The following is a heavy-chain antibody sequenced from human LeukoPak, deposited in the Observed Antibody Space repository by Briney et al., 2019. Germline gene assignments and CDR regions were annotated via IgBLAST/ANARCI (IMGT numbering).Heavy chain of an antibody. CDR3: VRWQSGSMFHPP. CDR2: IYYSGTT. CDR1: GGSISSSSHY. J-gene: IGHJ5*02. Sequence: SETLSLTCTVSGGSISSSSHYWGWIRQPPGKGLEWIGSIYYSGTTAYNPSLKSRVTISVDTSKNQFSLKLSSVTAADTAVYYCVRWQSGSMFHPPWGLGTLVTVSS. V-gene: IGHV4-39*01. D-gene: IGHD3-10*02.